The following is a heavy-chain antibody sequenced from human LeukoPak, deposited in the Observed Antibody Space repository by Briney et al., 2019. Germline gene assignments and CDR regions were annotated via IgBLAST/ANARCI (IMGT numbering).Heavy chain of an antibody. CDR2: IYYSGST. J-gene: IGHJ4*02. Sequence: SETLSLTCTVSGGSISGYYWSWIRQPPGKGLEWIGYIYYSGSTNYNPSLKSRVTISVDTSKNQFSLKLSSVTAADTAVYYCARLSGSYQMYYFDYWGQGTLVTVSS. V-gene: IGHV4-59*08. CDR1: GGSISGYY. CDR3: ARLSGSYQMYYFDY. D-gene: IGHD1-26*01.